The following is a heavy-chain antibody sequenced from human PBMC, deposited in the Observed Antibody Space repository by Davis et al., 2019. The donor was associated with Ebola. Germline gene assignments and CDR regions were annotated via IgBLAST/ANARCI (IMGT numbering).Heavy chain of an antibody. CDR2: ISYDGSNK. J-gene: IGHJ1*01. V-gene: IGHV3-30*04. CDR1: GFTFSSYA. CDR3: AKEGMITFGGVIVTAEYFQH. Sequence: GGSLRLSCAASGFTFSSYAMHWVRQAPGKGLEWVAVISYDGSNKYYADSVKGRFTISRDNSKNTLYLQMNSLRAEDTAVYYCAKEGMITFGGVIVTAEYFQHWGQGTLVTVSS. D-gene: IGHD3-16*02.